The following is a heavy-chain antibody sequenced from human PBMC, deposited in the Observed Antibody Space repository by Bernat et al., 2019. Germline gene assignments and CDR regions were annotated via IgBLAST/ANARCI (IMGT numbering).Heavy chain of an antibody. Sequence: EVQLAESGGGVVRPGGSLRLSCSASGFTFDDYGMSWVRQAPGKGLEWVSGINWNGGSTGYADSVKGRFTISRDNPKNSLVLQMNSLRAEDTAVYDCARAGYCSGGSCYSGHEWFDPWGQGTLVTVSS. CDR2: INWNGGST. D-gene: IGHD2-15*01. CDR3: ARAGYCSGGSCYSGHEWFDP. V-gene: IGHV3-20*01. J-gene: IGHJ5*02. CDR1: GFTFDDYG.